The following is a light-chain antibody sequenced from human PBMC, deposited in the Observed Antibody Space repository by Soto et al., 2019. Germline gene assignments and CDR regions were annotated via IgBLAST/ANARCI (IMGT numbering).Light chain of an antibody. CDR1: SSNIGSNT. CDR3: AAWDDSLNGYV. Sequence: QSVLTQSPSAFGTSGQRVTISCSGSSSNIGSNTVNWYQQLPGTAPKLLIYSNNQWPSGVPDRFSGSKSGTSASLAISGLQSEDEADYYCAAWDDSLNGYVFGTGTKVTVL. CDR2: SNN. V-gene: IGLV1-44*01. J-gene: IGLJ1*01.